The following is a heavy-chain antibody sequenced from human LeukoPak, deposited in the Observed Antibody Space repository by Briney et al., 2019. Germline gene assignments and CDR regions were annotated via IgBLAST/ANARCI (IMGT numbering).Heavy chain of an antibody. CDR3: AKGVGGGYSGYDRPYYYGMDV. J-gene: IGHJ6*02. Sequence: GGSLRLPCAASGFTFSSYAMSLVRQAPGKGLEWVSAISGSGGSTYYADSVKGRFTISRDNSKNTLYLQMNSLRAEDTAVYYCAKGVGGGYSGYDRPYYYGMDVWGQGTTVTVSS. V-gene: IGHV3-23*01. CDR1: GFTFSSYA. D-gene: IGHD5-12*01. CDR2: ISGSGGST.